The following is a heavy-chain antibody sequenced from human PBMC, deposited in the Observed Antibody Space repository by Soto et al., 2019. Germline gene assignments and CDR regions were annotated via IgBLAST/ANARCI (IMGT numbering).Heavy chain of an antibody. J-gene: IGHJ4*02. Sequence: PSVTLSLTCTISGVSISSGKWWRWVRQPPGEGLEWIGEIFHTGNTDYKPSLKSRVSILVDKSKNQFSLNLDSVTAADTAVYYCARNLFDSRGYPPEVWGQGILVTVSS. CDR1: GVSISSGKW. CDR2: IFHTGNT. V-gene: IGHV4-4*02. CDR3: ARNLFDSRGYPPEV. D-gene: IGHD3-22*01.